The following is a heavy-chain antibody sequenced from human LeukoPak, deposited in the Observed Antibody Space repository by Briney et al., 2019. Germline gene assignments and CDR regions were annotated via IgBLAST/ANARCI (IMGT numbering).Heavy chain of an antibody. J-gene: IGHJ2*01. D-gene: IGHD4-23*01. Sequence: GGSLRLSYAASGFTFSNYVMSWVRQAPGKGLEWVSSISGIGDNTYYAASVKGRFTIFRDNSENTLYLQMNSLRAEDTAVYYCARKSPQETTVGPYWYLGLWGRGTLVTVSS. CDR2: ISGIGDNT. CDR1: GFTFSNYV. CDR3: ARKSPQETTVGPYWYLGL. V-gene: IGHV3-23*01.